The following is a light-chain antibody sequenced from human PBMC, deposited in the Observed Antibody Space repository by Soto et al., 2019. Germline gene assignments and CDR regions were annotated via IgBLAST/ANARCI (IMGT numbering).Light chain of an antibody. CDR3: HQRQSWPRT. CDR2: YTS. CDR1: QTISTW. Sequence: TQSPSTLSASVGDRVTITCRASQTISTWMAWYQHKPGQAPRLLIYYTSNRATGIPARFSGSGSGTDFTLTINSLAPEDFAIYYCHQRQSWPRTFGQGTKVDIK. J-gene: IGKJ1*01. V-gene: IGKV3-11*01.